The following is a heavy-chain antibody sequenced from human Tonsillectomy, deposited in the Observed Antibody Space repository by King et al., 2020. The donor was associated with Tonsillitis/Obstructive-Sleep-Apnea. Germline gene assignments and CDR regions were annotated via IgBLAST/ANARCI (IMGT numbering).Heavy chain of an antibody. Sequence: VQLPQWGAGLLKPSETLSLTCAVSGGSFSGFYWSWIRQPPGKGLEWIGEIDHSGSTNYNPSLKSRVTISVDTSKNQFSLKLSSVTAADTAVYYCAREGSQNVFDIWGQGTMVTVSS. CDR3: AREGSQNVFDI. CDR2: IDHSGST. CDR1: GGSFSGFY. V-gene: IGHV4-34*01. J-gene: IGHJ3*02.